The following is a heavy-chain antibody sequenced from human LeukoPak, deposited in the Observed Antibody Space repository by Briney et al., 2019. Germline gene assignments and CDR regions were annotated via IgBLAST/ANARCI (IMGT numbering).Heavy chain of an antibody. CDR3: AKPLYQKVVTAGFDY. J-gene: IGHJ4*02. CDR1: GFTFSSYA. Sequence: PGGSLRLSCAASGFTFSSYAMSWVRQPPGKGLEWVSAHSGSGGSTYYADSVKGRFTISRDNSKNTLYLQMNSLRAEDTAVYYCAKPLYQKVVTAGFDYWGQGTLVTVSS. D-gene: IGHD2-21*02. V-gene: IGHV3-23*01. CDR2: HSGSGGST.